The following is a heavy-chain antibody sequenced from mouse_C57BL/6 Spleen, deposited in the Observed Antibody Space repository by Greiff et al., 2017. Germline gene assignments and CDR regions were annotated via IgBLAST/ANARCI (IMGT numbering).Heavy chain of an antibody. Sequence: EVKLVESGGGLVKPGGSLKLSCAASGLTFSSYAMSWVRQTPEKRLEWVATISDGGSYTYYPDNVKGRFTISRDNAKNNLYLQMSHLKSEDTAMYYCAHDYYGSSSFAYWGQGTLVTVSA. V-gene: IGHV5-4*03. J-gene: IGHJ3*01. CDR1: GLTFSSYA. CDR3: AHDYYGSSSFAY. D-gene: IGHD1-1*01. CDR2: ISDGGSYT.